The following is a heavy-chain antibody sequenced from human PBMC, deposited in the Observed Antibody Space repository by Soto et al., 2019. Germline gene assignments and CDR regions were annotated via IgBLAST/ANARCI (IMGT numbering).Heavy chain of an antibody. CDR2: IKSKTDGGTT. CDR3: TGDVLRYFDWFRDAFDI. D-gene: IGHD3-9*01. CDR1: GFTFSNAW. J-gene: IGHJ3*02. V-gene: IGHV3-15*01. Sequence: GGSLRLSCAASGFTFSNAWMSWVRQAPGKGLEWVGRIKSKTDGGTTDYAAPVKGRFTISRDDSKNTLYLQMNSLKTEDTAVYYCTGDVLRYFDWFRDAFDIWGQGTMVTVSS.